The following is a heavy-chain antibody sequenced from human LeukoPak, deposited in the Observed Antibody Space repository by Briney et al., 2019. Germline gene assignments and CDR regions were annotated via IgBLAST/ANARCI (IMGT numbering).Heavy chain of an antibody. CDR1: GFTFSSYS. CDR2: ISSSSSHI. CDR3: ASRYYYDSSGYYFYYGMDV. Sequence: GGSLRLSCAASGFTFSSYSMNWVRQAPGKGLEWVSYISSSSSHIYYADSVKGRFTISRDNAKNSLYLQMNSLRAEDTAVYYCASRYYYDSSGYYFYYGMDVWGQGTTVTVSS. V-gene: IGHV3-21*05. D-gene: IGHD3-22*01. J-gene: IGHJ6*02.